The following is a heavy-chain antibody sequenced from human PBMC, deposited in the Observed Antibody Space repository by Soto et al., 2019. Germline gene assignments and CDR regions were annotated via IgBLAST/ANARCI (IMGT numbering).Heavy chain of an antibody. D-gene: IGHD6-13*01. CDR1: GFSLSTCGAG. CDR2: IYWDDDK. J-gene: IGHJ4*02. CDR3: AHRLAATGLFDY. Sequence: QITLKESGPTLVKPTQTLTLTCTFSGFSLSTCGAGVGWIRQPPEKALEWLALIYWDDDKRYSPSLKSRLTITKDTPRNQVVLTMTKIDPVDTATYYCAHRLAATGLFDYWGQGTLVTVSS. V-gene: IGHV2-5*02.